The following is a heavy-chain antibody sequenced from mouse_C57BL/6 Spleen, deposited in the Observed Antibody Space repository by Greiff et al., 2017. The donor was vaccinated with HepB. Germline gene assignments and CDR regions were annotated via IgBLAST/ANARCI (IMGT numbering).Heavy chain of an antibody. CDR3: ARGGSTMVTSYYFDY. CDR2: IYPSDSET. Sequence: QVQLQQPGAELVRPGSSVKLSCKASGYTFTSYWMDWVKQRPGQGLEWIGNIYPSDSETHYNQKFKDKATLTVDKSSSTAYMQLSSLTSEDSAVYYCARGGSTMVTSYYFDYWGQGTTLTVSS. J-gene: IGHJ2*01. D-gene: IGHD2-2*01. CDR1: GYTFTSYW. V-gene: IGHV1-61*01.